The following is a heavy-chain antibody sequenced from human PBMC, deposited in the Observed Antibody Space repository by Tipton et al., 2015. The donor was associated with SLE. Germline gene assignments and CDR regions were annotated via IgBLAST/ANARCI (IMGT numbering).Heavy chain of an antibody. D-gene: IGHD6-19*01. V-gene: IGHV4-59*01. CDR3: ERENFSGLDY. J-gene: IGHJ4*02. CDR1: GGSFSGYY. CDR2: IYYSGTT. Sequence: TLSLTCAVYGGSFSGYYWSWIRQPPGKGLEWIANIYYSGTTNYNPSLKSRVTISVDTSRNQFSLNLSSVTAADTAVHYCERENFSGLDYWGQGTLVTVSS.